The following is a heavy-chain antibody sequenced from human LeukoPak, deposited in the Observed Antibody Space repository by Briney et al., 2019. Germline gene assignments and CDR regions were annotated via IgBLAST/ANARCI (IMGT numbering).Heavy chain of an antibody. J-gene: IGHJ4*02. CDR1: GYSFASYW. Sequence: HGESLKISCKGSGYSFASYWIGWVRQMPGKGLEWTGIIYPGDSDTRYSPSFQGQVTISADKSISTAYLQWSSLKASDTAMYYCARHYLGMATPFDYWGQGTLVTVSS. V-gene: IGHV5-51*01. D-gene: IGHD5-24*01. CDR3: ARHYLGMATPFDY. CDR2: IYPGDSDT.